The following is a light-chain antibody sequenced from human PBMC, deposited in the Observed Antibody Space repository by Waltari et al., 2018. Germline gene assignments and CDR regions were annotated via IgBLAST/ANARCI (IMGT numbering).Light chain of an antibody. CDR2: DTS. CDR1: QSVTNY. J-gene: IGKJ4*01. CDR3: QQRRNWPLT. Sequence: DIVLTQSPAILSLSPGERASLSCRASQSVTNYLAWYQQKPGQAPRLLIYDTSNRATGIPARFSGSGFGTDFTLTISSLEPEDFAVYYCQQRRNWPLTFGGGTK. V-gene: IGKV3-11*01.